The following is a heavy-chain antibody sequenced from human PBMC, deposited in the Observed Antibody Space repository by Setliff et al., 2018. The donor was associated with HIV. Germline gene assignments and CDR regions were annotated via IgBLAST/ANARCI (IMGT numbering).Heavy chain of an antibody. Sequence: ASVKVSCKASGDAFTDYYIHWVRQAPGQGLEWMGWINPNSGGTNYAQKFQGRVTMTRDTSISTAFMDLSRLRSDDTAVYYCARDGYYNFWSGYGYYYYYMDVWGKGTTVTVSS. CDR2: INPNSGGT. V-gene: IGHV1-2*02. CDR3: ARDGYYNFWSGYGYYYYYMDV. CDR1: GDAFTDYY. D-gene: IGHD3-3*01. J-gene: IGHJ6*03.